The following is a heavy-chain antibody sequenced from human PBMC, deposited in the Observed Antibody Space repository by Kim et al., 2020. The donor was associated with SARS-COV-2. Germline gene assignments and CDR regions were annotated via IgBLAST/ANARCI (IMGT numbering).Heavy chain of an antibody. V-gene: IGHV1-3*01. D-gene: IGHD4-17*01. J-gene: IGHJ3*01. Sequence: ASVKVSCKASGYTFTNYAMQWVRQAPGQRPEWMGWITAANGNTKYSQKFQDRVTITRDTSASTTYMELTSLRSEDTAMYYCARGQHDYAFDVWGQGTLVTVSS. CDR3: ARGQHDYAFDV. CDR2: ITAANGNT. CDR1: GYTFTNYA.